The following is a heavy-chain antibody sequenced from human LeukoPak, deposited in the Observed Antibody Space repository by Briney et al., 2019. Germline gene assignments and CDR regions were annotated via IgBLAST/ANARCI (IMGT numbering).Heavy chain of an antibody. V-gene: IGHV3-23*01. CDR3: AKPISSGWYSFDY. J-gene: IGHJ4*02. Sequence: GGSLRLSCAASGLTFSSYAMSWVRQAPGKGLEWVSAISGSGGGTYSADSVKGRFTISRDNSKNTLYLQINSLRAEDTAVYYCAKPISSGWYSFDYWGQGTLVTVSS. CDR2: ISGSGGGT. CDR1: GLTFSSYA. D-gene: IGHD6-19*01.